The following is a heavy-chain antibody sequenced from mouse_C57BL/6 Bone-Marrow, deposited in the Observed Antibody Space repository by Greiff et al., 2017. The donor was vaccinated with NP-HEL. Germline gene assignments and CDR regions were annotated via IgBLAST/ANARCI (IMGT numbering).Heavy chain of an antibody. CDR2: FYPGSGSI. CDR1: GYTFTEYT. J-gene: IGHJ1*03. CDR3: ARHGDYFGSSYGYFDV. D-gene: IGHD1-1*01. Sequence: QVQLKESGAELVKPGASVKLSCKASGYTFTEYTIHWVKQRSGQGLEWIGWFYPGSGSIKYNEKFKDKATLTADKSSSTVYVDLSRLTSEDSAVYFCARHGDYFGSSYGYFDVWGTGTTVTVSS. V-gene: IGHV1-62-2*01.